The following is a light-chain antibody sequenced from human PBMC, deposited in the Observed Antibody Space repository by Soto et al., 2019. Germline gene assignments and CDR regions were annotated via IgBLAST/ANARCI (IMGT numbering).Light chain of an antibody. V-gene: IGLV2-14*01. CDR2: EVS. Sequence: QSVLTQPASVSGSPGQSITISCTGSSSDVNDYKYVSWYQQHPGKAPKLIIYEVSNRPSGVSNRFSGSKSGTTASLSISGLQAEDEADYYCSSYTSSSTYVFGTGTKLTVL. CDR1: SSDVNDYKY. J-gene: IGLJ1*01. CDR3: SSYTSSSTYV.